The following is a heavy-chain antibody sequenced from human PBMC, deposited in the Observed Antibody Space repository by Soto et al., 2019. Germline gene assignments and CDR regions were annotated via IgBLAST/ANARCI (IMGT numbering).Heavy chain of an antibody. CDR3: ARHSFQYGDYFDY. D-gene: IGHD4-17*01. J-gene: IGHJ4*02. CDR2: IYYSGST. V-gene: IGHV4-39*01. Sequence: PSETLSLTCTVSGGSISSGDYYWSWIRQPPGKGLEWIGYIYYSGSTYYNPSLKSRVTISVDTSKNQFSLKLSSVTAADTAVYYCARHSFQYGDYFDYWGQGTLVTVSS. CDR1: GGSISSGDYY.